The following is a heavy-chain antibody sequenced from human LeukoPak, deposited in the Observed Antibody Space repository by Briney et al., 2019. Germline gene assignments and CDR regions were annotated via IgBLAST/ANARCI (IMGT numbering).Heavy chain of an antibody. CDR1: GFTFSSYA. V-gene: IGHV3-23*01. Sequence: GGSLRLSCAASGFTFSSYAMSWVRQAPGKGLEWVSAISGSGGSTYYADSVKGRFTISRDNSKNTLYLQMNSLRAEDTAVYYCAKDTYADYYDSSGYYLTFDYWGQGTLVTVSS. CDR2: ISGSGGST. D-gene: IGHD3-22*01. CDR3: AKDTYADYYDSSGYYLTFDY. J-gene: IGHJ4*02.